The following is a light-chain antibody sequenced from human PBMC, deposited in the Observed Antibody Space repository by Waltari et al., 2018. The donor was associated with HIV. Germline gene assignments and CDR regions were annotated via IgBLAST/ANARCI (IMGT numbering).Light chain of an antibody. CDR1: RSLSSHD. CDR2: GAS. Sequence: VLTESPGTLSLSPGVRATLSCRASRSLSSHDWAWSQQKPGQSPRLLIYGASNRATGIPDRFSGSGSGTDFTLTISRLEPEDFAVYYCQHFDSTRWTFGQGTKVEIK. J-gene: IGKJ1*01. V-gene: IGKV3-20*01. CDR3: QHFDSTRWT.